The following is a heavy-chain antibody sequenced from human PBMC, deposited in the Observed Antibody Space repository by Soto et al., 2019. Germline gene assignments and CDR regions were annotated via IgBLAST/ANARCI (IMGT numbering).Heavy chain of an antibody. V-gene: IGHV4-4*02. CDR3: ASANYCSSTSCHSSH. CDR1: GGSISSSAW. CDR2: IYHIGGT. Sequence: QVQLQESGPGLVKPSETLSLTCAVSGGSISSSAWWAWVRQPPGKGLEWIGEIYHIGGTNYNPSLNSRVAISVDRSKNQFSLRLSSVAVADTPVYYCASANYCSSTSCHSSHGGQGILVTVSS. D-gene: IGHD2-2*01. J-gene: IGHJ4*02.